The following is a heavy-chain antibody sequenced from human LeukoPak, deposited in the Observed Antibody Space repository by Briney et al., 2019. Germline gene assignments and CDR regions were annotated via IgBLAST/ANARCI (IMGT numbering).Heavy chain of an antibody. CDR3: ARDRGGYYYDSSGYEEGIWFDP. J-gene: IGHJ5*02. D-gene: IGHD3-22*01. V-gene: IGHV3-11*04. CDR1: GFTFSDYY. CDR2: ISSSGSTI. Sequence: GGSLRLSCAASGFTFSDYYMSWIRQAPGKGLEWVSYISSSGSTIYYADSVKGRFTISRDNAKNSLYLQMNSLRAEDTAVYYCARDRGGYYYDSSGYEEGIWFDPWGQGTLVTVSS.